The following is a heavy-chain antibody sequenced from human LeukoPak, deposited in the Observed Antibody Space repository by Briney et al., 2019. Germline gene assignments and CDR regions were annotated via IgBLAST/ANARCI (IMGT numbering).Heavy chain of an antibody. J-gene: IGHJ3*02. CDR3: ARDSDSSGYFDAFDI. CDR2: IYYSGST. Sequence: PSQTLSLTCTVSGGSISSGSYYWSWIRQPPGKGLEWIGYIYYSGSTNYNPSLKSRVTISVDTSKNQFSLKLSSVTAADTAVYYCARDSDSSGYFDAFDIWGQGTMVTVSS. V-gene: IGHV4-61*01. CDR1: GGSISSGSYY. D-gene: IGHD3-22*01.